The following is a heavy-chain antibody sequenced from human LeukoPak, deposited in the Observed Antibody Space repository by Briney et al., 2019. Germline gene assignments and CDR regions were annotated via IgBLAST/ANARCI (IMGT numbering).Heavy chain of an antibody. V-gene: IGHV3-64*01. D-gene: IGHD3-16*01. CDR2: ISGNGIST. CDR1: GFTFNDYA. Sequence: GGSLRLSCAASGFTFNDYAMIWVRQAPGKGLEFVSVISGNGISTDYTTSVKGRFRISRDNSKNTVFLQMDRLTTEDLGVYYCARDRGGPGMITFDYWGQGTLVTVSS. J-gene: IGHJ4*02. CDR3: ARDRGGPGMITFDY.